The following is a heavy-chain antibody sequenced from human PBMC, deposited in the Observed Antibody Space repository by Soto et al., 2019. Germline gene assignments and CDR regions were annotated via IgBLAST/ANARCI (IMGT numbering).Heavy chain of an antibody. CDR1: GLNFNKYA. V-gene: IGHV3-21*01. CDR3: ARDLGDDVVVPANLGYGMDV. D-gene: IGHD2-2*01. J-gene: IGHJ6*02. CDR2: ISSSSSYI. Sequence: NPGGCLRLSCSACGLNFNKYAMAGARQDPGKGLEWVSSISSSSSYIYYADSVKGRFTISRDNAKNSLYLQMNSLRAEDTAVYYCARDLGDDVVVPANLGYGMDVWGQGTTVTVPS.